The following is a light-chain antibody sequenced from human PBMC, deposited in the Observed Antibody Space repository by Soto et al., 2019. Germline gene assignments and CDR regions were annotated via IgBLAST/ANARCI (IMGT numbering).Light chain of an antibody. J-gene: IGLJ3*02. Sequence: QSVLTQPPSASGTPGQRVTISCSGSRSNIGSNIVNWYQQLPGTAPKLLLHSNDQRPSGVPDRFSGSKSGTSASLAISGLQSEDEADYHCAAWDDSLNGLVFGGGTKVTVL. CDR2: SND. V-gene: IGLV1-44*01. CDR3: AAWDDSLNGLV. CDR1: RSNIGSNI.